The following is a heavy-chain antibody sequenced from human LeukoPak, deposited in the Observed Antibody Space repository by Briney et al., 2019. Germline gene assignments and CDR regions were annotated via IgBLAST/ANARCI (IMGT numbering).Heavy chain of an antibody. Sequence: QPGRSLRLSCAASGFTFSSHGMHWVRQAPGKGLEWVALIWYDGSKKNYADSVKGRLTISRDDSKSTLYLQINSLRAEDTAVYYCAKDLSYGSNWFDPWGQGTLVTVSS. J-gene: IGHJ5*02. CDR1: GFTFSSHG. D-gene: IGHD5-18*01. V-gene: IGHV3-33*06. CDR3: AKDLSYGSNWFDP. CDR2: IWYDGSKK.